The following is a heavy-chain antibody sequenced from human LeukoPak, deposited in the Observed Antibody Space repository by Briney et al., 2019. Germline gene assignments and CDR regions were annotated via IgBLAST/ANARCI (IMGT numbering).Heavy chain of an antibody. V-gene: IGHV4-39*01. CDR2: IHYSGST. CDR1: GDSLRSSGFF. Sequence: SETLSLTCSVSGDSLRSSGFFWGWIRQPPGKGLEWIGGIHYSGSTYYESSLKSRVTISVDTSKSQFFLDLTSVTAADTAVYYCARHMDNWNYYFDYWGQGTLVTVSS. J-gene: IGHJ4*02. CDR3: ARHMDNWNYYFDY. D-gene: IGHD1-7*01.